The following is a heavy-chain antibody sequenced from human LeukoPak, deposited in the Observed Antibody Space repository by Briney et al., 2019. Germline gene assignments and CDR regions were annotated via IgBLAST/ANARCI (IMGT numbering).Heavy chain of an antibody. CDR3: ARPPAVAGLGEYYYYMDV. D-gene: IGHD6-19*01. J-gene: IGHJ6*03. CDR1: GFTFSSYS. Sequence: GGSLRLSCAASGFTFSSYSMNWVRQAPGKGLEWVSSISSSSSYIYYADSVKGRFTISRDNAKNSLYLQMNSLRAEDTAVYYCARPPAVAGLGEYYYYMDVWGKGTTVTVSS. CDR2: ISSSSSYI. V-gene: IGHV3-21*01.